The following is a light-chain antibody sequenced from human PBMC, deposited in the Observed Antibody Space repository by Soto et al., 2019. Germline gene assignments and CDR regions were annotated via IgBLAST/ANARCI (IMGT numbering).Light chain of an antibody. J-gene: IGKJ1*01. CDR3: QQTYSTLRT. CDR2: TAS. Sequence: DIQMTQSPSSLSASVGDRVTITCRASRSISSYLNWYQQKPGTAPKLLIYTASNLQSGVPSRFSGSGSGTVFTLTISSLQPEDLGTYFCQQTYSTLRTFGQGTKVEIK. CDR1: RSISSY. V-gene: IGKV1-39*01.